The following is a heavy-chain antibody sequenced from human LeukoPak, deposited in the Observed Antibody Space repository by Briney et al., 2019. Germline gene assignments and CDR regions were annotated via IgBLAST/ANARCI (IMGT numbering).Heavy chain of an antibody. CDR3: ATGNDSGDYFWFDP. CDR2: ISSSSSYI. CDR1: GFTFSSYS. D-gene: IGHD4-17*01. V-gene: IGHV3-21*01. J-gene: IGHJ5*02. Sequence: GGSLRLSCAASGFTFSSYSMNWVRQAPGKGLEWVSSISSSSSYIYYADSVKGRFTISRDNAKNSLYLQMNSLRAEDTAVYYCATGNDSGDYFWFDPWGQGTLVTVSS.